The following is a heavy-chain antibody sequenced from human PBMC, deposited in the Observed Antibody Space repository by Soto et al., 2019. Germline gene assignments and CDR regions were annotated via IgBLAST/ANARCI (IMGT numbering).Heavy chain of an antibody. CDR1: GYTFTSYG. V-gene: IGHV1-18*01. D-gene: IGHD2-15*01. J-gene: IGHJ5*01. CDR2: ISAYNGNT. Sequence: ASVKVSCKASGYTFTSYGISWVRQAPGQGLEWMGWISAYNGNTNYAQKLQGRVTMTTDTSTSTVYMELRNLKSDDTAVYYCAIQDGGVVSWGQGTLVTVSS. CDR3: AIQDGGVVS.